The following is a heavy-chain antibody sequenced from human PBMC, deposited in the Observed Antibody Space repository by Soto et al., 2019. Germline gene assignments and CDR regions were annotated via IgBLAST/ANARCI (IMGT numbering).Heavy chain of an antibody. CDR3: VRSRDGYSCYFYYGMDG. CDR2: ILHDGSAE. CDR1: GFIFTSYG. D-gene: IGHD4-4*01. V-gene: IGHV3-30*03. Sequence: PGGSLRLSCAASGFIFTSYGMHWVRQAPGKGLEWMALILHDGSAEYYADSVKGRFTISRDNSKNTLYLQMNSLTAEDTAVYYCVRSRDGYSCYFYYGMDGCHQGTTVTVSS. J-gene: IGHJ6*02.